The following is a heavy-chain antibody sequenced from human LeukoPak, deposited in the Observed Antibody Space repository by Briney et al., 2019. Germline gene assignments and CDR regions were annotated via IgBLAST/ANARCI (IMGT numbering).Heavy chain of an antibody. CDR1: GFTFSSYS. Sequence: GGSLRLSCAASGFTFSSYSMNWVRQAPGKGLEWVSYISSSSSTIYYADSVKGRFTISRDNAKNSLYLQMNSLRAEDTAVYYCAGITVTPYWGQGTLVTVSS. V-gene: IGHV3-48*04. CDR2: ISSSSSTI. CDR3: AGITVTPY. D-gene: IGHD3-22*01. J-gene: IGHJ4*02.